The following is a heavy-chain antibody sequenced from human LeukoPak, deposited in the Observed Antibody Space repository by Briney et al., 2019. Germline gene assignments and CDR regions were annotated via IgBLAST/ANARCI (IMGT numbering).Heavy chain of an antibody. V-gene: IGHV4-59*12. CDR3: ARLRYFGGPTSSYYYYMDV. CDR1: GGSISSYY. Sequence: SETLSLTCTVSGGSISSYYWSWIRQPPGKGLEWIGYIYYSGSTNYNPSLKNRVTISVDTSKNQFSLKLSSVTAADTAVYYCARLRYFGGPTSSYYYYMDVWGTGTTVTVSS. CDR2: IYYSGST. D-gene: IGHD3-9*01. J-gene: IGHJ6*03.